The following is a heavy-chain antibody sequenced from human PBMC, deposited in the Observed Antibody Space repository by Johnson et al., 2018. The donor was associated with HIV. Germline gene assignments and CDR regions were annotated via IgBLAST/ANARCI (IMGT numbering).Heavy chain of an antibody. D-gene: IGHD3-22*01. CDR2: IAYDGSKK. J-gene: IGHJ3*02. CDR1: RFTFSNYA. CDR3: ARGLTMIVVVDAFDI. V-gene: IGHV3-30*03. Sequence: QVQLVESGGGVVQPGGSLRLSCAASRFTFSNYAIHWVRQAPGKGLEWVAIIAYDGSKKYYADSVKGRFTISRDNSKNTLYLQMNSLRDEDTSVYYCARGLTMIVVVDAFDIWGQGTMVTVSS.